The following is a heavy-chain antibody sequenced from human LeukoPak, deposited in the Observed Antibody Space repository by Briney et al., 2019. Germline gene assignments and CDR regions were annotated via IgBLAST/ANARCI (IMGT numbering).Heavy chain of an antibody. CDR2: IKSKTGGGTT. V-gene: IGHV3-15*01. CDR1: GFTFSSYA. CDR3: TTDPGGSILTGYYMFGPHDAFDI. J-gene: IGHJ3*02. Sequence: GGSLRLSCAASGFTFSSYAMSWVRKAPGKGLEWVGRIKSKTGGGTTDYAAPVKGIFTISRDDSKHTLYLQMNSLKTEDTAVYYCTTDPGGSILTGYYMFGPHDAFDIWGQGTMVTVSS. D-gene: IGHD3-9*01.